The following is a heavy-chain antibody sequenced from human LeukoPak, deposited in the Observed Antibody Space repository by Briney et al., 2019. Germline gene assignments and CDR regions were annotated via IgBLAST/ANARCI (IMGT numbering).Heavy chain of an antibody. CDR3: ARGASYSSSSGGFDY. CDR1: GFTFSYYS. D-gene: IGHD6-6*01. V-gene: IGHV3-48*01. Sequence: GSLRLSCAASGFTFSYYSMNWVRQAPGKGLEWVSYISSSSDTISYADSVKGRFTISRDNAKNSLYLQMNSLRAEDTALYSCARGASYSSSSGGFDYWGQGTLVTVSS. J-gene: IGHJ4*02. CDR2: ISSSSDTI.